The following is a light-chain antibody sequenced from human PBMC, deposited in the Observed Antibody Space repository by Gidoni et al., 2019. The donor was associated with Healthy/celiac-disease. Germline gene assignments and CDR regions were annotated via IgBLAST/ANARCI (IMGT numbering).Light chain of an antibody. Sequence: DIPFTHSPSFLSASVGDRVTITCRASQGISSYLAWYQQKPGKAPKLLIYAASTLQSGVPSRFSGSGSGTEFTLTISSLQPEDFATYYCQQLNSYPFTCGGXTKVEIK. CDR2: AAS. CDR3: QQLNSYPFT. V-gene: IGKV1-9*01. J-gene: IGKJ4*01. CDR1: QGISSY.